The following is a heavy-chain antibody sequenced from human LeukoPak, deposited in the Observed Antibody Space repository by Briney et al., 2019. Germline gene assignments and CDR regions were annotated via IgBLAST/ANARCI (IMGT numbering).Heavy chain of an antibody. D-gene: IGHD5-12*01. Sequence: ASVKVSCKASGYTFTGYYMHWVRQAPGQGLEWMGWINPNSGGTNYAQKFQGRVTMTRDTSISTAYMELSRLRSDDTAVYYCAREVDSGYEIDFDYWGQGTLVTVSS. CDR2: INPNSGGT. CDR1: GYTFTGYY. V-gene: IGHV1-2*02. CDR3: AREVDSGYEIDFDY. J-gene: IGHJ4*02.